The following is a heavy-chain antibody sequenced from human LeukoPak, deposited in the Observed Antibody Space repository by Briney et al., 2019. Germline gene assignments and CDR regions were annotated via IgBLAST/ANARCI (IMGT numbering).Heavy chain of an antibody. Sequence: ASVKVSCKASGYTFTGFYMHWVRQAPGQGLEWMGWINPNSGGTNYAQKFQGRVTMTRDTSISTAYMELSRLRSDDTAVYYCARDREDYYGSGSYNLDYWGQGTLVTVSS. CDR3: ARDREDYYGSGSYNLDY. D-gene: IGHD3-10*01. V-gene: IGHV1-2*02. CDR1: GYTFTGFY. CDR2: INPNSGGT. J-gene: IGHJ4*02.